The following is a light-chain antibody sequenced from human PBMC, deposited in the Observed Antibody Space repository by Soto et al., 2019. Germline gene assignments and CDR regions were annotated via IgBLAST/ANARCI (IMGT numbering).Light chain of an antibody. CDR2: DVI. J-gene: IGLJ2*01. CDR3: SSYTSCSTLV. Sequence: QSALTQPASVSGSPGQSITISCTGTSSDVGRYNYVSWYQQHPGKAPKLMIYDVINRPSGVSNRFSGSKSGNTASLTISGLQAEDEADYYCSSYTSCSTLVFGGGTKLTVL. CDR1: SSDVGRYNY. V-gene: IGLV2-14*03.